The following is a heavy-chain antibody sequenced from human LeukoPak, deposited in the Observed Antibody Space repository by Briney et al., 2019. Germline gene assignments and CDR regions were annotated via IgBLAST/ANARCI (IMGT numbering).Heavy chain of an antibody. D-gene: IGHD4-17*01. CDR3: ARDATRLAWYFDY. Sequence: SVKVSCKASGGTFSSYTISWVLQAPGQGLDWVGRIIPILGIANYAQKFQGRVTITADKSTSTAYMELSSLRSEDTAVYYCARDATRLAWYFDYWGQGTLVTVSS. CDR2: IIPILGIA. J-gene: IGHJ4*02. CDR1: GGTFSSYT. V-gene: IGHV1-69*04.